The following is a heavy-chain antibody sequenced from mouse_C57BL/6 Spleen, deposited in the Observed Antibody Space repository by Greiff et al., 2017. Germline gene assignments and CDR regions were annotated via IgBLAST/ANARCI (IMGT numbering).Heavy chain of an antibody. D-gene: IGHD2-3*01. V-gene: IGHV1-15*01. CDR2: IDPETGGT. CDR1: GYTFTDYE. Sequence: VQLQQSGAELVRPGASVTLSCKASGYTFTDYEMHWVKQTPVHGLEWIGAIDPETGGTAYNQKFKGKAILTADKSSSTAYMELRSLTSEDSAVYYCTFDGYYVDYAMDDWGQGTSVTVSS. J-gene: IGHJ4*01. CDR3: TFDGYYVDYAMDD.